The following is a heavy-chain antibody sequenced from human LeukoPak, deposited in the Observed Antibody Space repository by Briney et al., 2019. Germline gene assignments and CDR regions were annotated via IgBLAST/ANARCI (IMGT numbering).Heavy chain of an antibody. J-gene: IGHJ5*02. CDR1: GGSISSGSYY. Sequence: PSETLSLTCTVSGGSISSGSYYLSWIRQPAGKGLEWIGRIYSRGTTYNPSLKDRVTMSADTSRNHVSLTLNSVTAADTAVYYCARDSGTTGEVKFDPWGQGTLVTVSS. CDR3: ARDSGTTGEVKFDP. V-gene: IGHV4-61*02. CDR2: IYSRGT. D-gene: IGHD3-10*01.